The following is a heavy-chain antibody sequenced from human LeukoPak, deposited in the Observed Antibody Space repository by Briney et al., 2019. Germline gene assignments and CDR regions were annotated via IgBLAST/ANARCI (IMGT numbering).Heavy chain of an antibody. CDR3: ARVGSSSWLLDY. D-gene: IGHD6-13*01. Sequence: SETLSLTCTVSGGSMISYYWTWVRQTPGKGLEWIGYMYGSVRIHYNPSLKSRVTISVDTSKNQFSLKLSSVTAADTAVYYCARVGSSSWLLDYWGQGTLVTVSS. CDR1: GGSMISYY. J-gene: IGHJ4*02. CDR2: MYGSVRI. V-gene: IGHV4-59*08.